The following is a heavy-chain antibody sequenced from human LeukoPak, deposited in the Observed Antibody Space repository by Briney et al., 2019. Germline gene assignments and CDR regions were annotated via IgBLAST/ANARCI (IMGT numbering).Heavy chain of an antibody. CDR2: IYTRGST. CDR3: ARGSGYDIDY. J-gene: IGHJ4*02. CDR1: GGCISSYY. Sequence: SETLSLTRIVSGGCISSYYWSWIRQPPGKGLGWIGRIYTRGSTNYNPSLKSRVTMSVDTSKNQFSLKLSSVTAADTAVYYCARGSGYDIDYWGQGTLVTVSS. V-gene: IGHV4-4*07. D-gene: IGHD5-12*01.